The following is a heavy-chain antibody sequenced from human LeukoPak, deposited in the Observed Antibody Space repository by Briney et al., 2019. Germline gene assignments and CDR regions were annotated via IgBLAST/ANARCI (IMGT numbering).Heavy chain of an antibody. V-gene: IGHV3-30*18. CDR2: IAYDGSNK. CDR3: AKEKAIATINYGLDV. Sequence: GGSLRLSCAASGFTFSSHSMNWLRQAPGKGLEWVAVIAYDGSNKVYADSVKGRFTISRDNSKNTLYLQMNSLRGEDTAVYYCAKEKAIATINYGLDVWGQGTTVTVSS. J-gene: IGHJ6*02. D-gene: IGHD1-1*01. CDR1: GFTFSSHS.